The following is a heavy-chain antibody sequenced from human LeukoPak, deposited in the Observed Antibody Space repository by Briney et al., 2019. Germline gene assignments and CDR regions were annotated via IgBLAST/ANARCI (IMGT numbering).Heavy chain of an antibody. CDR1: GYTFTGYY. D-gene: IGHD3-10*01. CDR2: INPNSGGT. Sequence: GASVKVSCKASGYTFTGYYMHWVRQAPGQGLEWMGWINPNSGGTNYAQKFQGRVTMTRDTSISTAYMELSRLRSDDTAVYYCARVWYYGSGSYVWFDPWGQGTLVTVSS. V-gene: IGHV1-2*02. J-gene: IGHJ5*02. CDR3: ARVWYYGSGSYVWFDP.